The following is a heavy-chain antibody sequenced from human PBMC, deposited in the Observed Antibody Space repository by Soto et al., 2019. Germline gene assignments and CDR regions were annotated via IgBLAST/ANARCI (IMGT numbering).Heavy chain of an antibody. CDR2: VSASGLNT. D-gene: IGHD3-22*01. CDR3: ARDPYGLIVVVISKFDN. CDR1: GFTFSTYA. V-gene: IGHV3-23*01. J-gene: IGHJ4*02. Sequence: GGSLRLSCAASGFTFSTYAMAWVRQAPGKGLEWVSGVSASGLNTDYADPVKGRFYISRDNSKNTVSLHMNSLRAEDTALYYCARDPYGLIVVVISKFDNWGQGTLVTVSS.